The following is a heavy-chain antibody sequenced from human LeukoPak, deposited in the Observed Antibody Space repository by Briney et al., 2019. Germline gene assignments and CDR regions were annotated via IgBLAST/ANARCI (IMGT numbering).Heavy chain of an antibody. D-gene: IGHD3-22*01. CDR3: AKDYDSSGYFLSFFDS. V-gene: IGHV3-43*02. CDR1: GFTFDDYG. CDR2: ISGDGDST. Sequence: GGSLPLSCAASGFTFDDYGMHWVRQVPGKGLEWVSLISGDGDSTYYADSVKGRFTIHRDSSKNSLFLQMNSLTTEDTALYYCAKDYDSSGYFLSFFDSGGGDTGDTVSS. J-gene: IGHJ2*01.